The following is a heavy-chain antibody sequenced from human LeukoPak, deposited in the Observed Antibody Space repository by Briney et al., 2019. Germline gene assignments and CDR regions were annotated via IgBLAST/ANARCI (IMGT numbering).Heavy chain of an antibody. CDR1: GFSFSDYN. J-gene: IGHJ4*02. Sequence: GESLRLSCAASGFSFSDYNVNWVRQAPGKGLEWVSSISRSSSYIYYADSVKGRFTMSRDNAKHSLYLQMSSLRVEDTAIYYCTKGGGYGSGGYYPDYWGQETLVTVSS. CDR2: ISRSSSYI. CDR3: TKGGGYGSGGYYPDY. V-gene: IGHV3-21*01. D-gene: IGHD3-10*01.